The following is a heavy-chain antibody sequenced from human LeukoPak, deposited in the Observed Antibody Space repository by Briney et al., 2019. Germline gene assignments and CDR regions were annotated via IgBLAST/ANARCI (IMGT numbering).Heavy chain of an antibody. CDR3: ARVPYDSSGYYFDY. CDR1: GGSISSGDYY. V-gene: IGHV4-30-4*01. CDR2: IYYSGST. J-gene: IGHJ4*02. D-gene: IGHD3-22*01. Sequence: SQTLSLTCTVSGGSISSGDYYWSWLRQPPGKGLEWIGYIYYSGSTYYNPSLKSRVTISVDTSKNQFSLKLSSVTAADTAVYYCARVPYDSSGYYFDYWGQGTLVTVSS.